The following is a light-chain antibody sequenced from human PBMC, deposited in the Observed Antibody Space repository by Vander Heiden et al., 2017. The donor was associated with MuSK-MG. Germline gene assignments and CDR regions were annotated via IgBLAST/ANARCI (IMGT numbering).Light chain of an antibody. J-gene: IGKJ4*01. Sequence: VFTQSPGTLSLSPGERATLSCRANQSVTSDFLDWYRQKGGQAPRLLISRASNRANGIPERFSGNGYGTDFTLTSSRREHEDFALYYWLYDCNSLTFGGGTKVEIK. CDR1: QSVTSDF. V-gene: IGKV3-20*01. CDR3: LYDCNSLT. CDR2: RAS.